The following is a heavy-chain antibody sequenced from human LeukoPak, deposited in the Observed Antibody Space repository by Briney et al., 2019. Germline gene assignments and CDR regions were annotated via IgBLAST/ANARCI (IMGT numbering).Heavy chain of an antibody. CDR3: ARAPRAVAYYYGSGSYLY. CDR1: GGSFSGYY. J-gene: IGHJ4*02. Sequence: SETLSLTCAVYGGSFSGYYWSWIRQPPGKWLEWIGEINHSGSTNYNPSLKSRVTISVDTSKNQFSLKLSSVTAADTAVYYCARAPRAVAYYYGSGSYLYWGQGTLVTVSS. V-gene: IGHV4-34*01. D-gene: IGHD3-10*01. CDR2: INHSGST.